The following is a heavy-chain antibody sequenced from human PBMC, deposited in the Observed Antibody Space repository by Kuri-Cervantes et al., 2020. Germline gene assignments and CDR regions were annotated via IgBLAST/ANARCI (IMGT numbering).Heavy chain of an antibody. CDR3: ATLRAQDGSSFDY. CDR1: GGSISSGDYY. V-gene: IGHV4-30-4*01. D-gene: IGHD6-13*01. CDR2: IYYSGST. Sequence: LRLSCTVSGGSISSGDYYWSWIRQPPGKGLEWIGYIYYSGSTYYNPSLKSRVTISVDTSKNQFSLKLSSVTAADTAVYYCATLRAQDGSSFDYWGQGTLVTVSS. J-gene: IGHJ4*02.